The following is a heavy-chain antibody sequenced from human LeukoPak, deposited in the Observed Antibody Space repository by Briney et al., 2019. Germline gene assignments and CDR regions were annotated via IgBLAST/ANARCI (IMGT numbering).Heavy chain of an antibody. CDR3: ARVGWLAKLLVY. V-gene: IGHV1-8*01. Sequence: ASVKDSCKASGYTFTSYDINWVRQATGQGLEWMGWMNPNSGNTGYAQKFQGRVTMTRNTSISTAYMELSSLRSEDTAVYYCARVGWLAKLLVYWGQGTLVTVSS. CDR2: MNPNSGNT. CDR1: GYTFTSYD. D-gene: IGHD6-19*01. J-gene: IGHJ4*02.